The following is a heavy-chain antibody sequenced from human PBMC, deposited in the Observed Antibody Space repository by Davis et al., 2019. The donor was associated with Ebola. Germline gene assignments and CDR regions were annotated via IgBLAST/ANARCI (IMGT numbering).Heavy chain of an antibody. CDR2: ISGSGGST. D-gene: IGHD1-26*01. Sequence: SLRLSCAASGFTFSSYAMSWVRQAPGKGLEWVSAISGSGGSTYYADSVKGRFTISRDNSKNTLYLQMNSLRAEDTAVYYCAKSGAYYYYSMDVWGQGTTVTVSS. CDR1: GFTFSSYA. CDR3: AKSGAYYYYSMDV. V-gene: IGHV3-23*01. J-gene: IGHJ6*02.